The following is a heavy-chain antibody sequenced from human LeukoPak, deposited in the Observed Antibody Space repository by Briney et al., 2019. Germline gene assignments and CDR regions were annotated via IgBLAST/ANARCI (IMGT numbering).Heavy chain of an antibody. CDR1: GFTFSSSS. Sequence: GGSLRLSCAASGFTFSSSSMSWVRQAPGKGLEWVSVIYSGGSTYYADSVKGRFTIPRDNAKNSLYLQMNSLRAEDTALYYCAKDLDYDILTGLFDYWGQGTLVTVSS. CDR3: AKDLDYDILTGLFDY. CDR2: IYSGGST. V-gene: IGHV3-53*05. J-gene: IGHJ4*02. D-gene: IGHD3-9*01.